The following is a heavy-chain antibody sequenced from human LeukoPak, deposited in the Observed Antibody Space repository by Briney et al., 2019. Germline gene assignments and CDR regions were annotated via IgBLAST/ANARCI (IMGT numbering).Heavy chain of an antibody. J-gene: IGHJ6*02. CDR3: AREVSGGMDV. Sequence: GGSLRLSCAGSGFSFSSYDMHWVRQGTGKGLEWVSGIGSGGNPYYPGSEKGRFTISRENVKNSLYLQINTLRAGDTAVYYCAREVSGGMDVWGQGTTVTVSS. D-gene: IGHD3-10*01. CDR2: IGSGGNP. CDR1: GFSFSSYD. V-gene: IGHV3-13*05.